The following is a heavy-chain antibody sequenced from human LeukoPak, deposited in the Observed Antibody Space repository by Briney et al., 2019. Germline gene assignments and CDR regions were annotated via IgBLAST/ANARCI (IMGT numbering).Heavy chain of an antibody. D-gene: IGHD4-17*01. J-gene: IGHJ5*02. Sequence: SETLSLTCTVSGGSISSYYWSWIRQPPGKGLEWIGYISYSGSANYNPSLKSRLTISVDTSKNQFSLKLSSVTAADTAVYYCTRDTGTTGEVKFDPWGQGTLVTVSS. CDR1: GGSISSYY. CDR2: ISYSGSA. V-gene: IGHV4-59*01. CDR3: TRDTGTTGEVKFDP.